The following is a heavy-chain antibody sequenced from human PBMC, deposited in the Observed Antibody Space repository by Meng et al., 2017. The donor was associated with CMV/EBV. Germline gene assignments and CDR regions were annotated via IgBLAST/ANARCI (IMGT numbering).Heavy chain of an antibody. Sequence: GSLRLSCTVSGGSISSYYWGWIRQPPGKGLEWIGYIYYSGSTNYNPSLKSRVTISVDTSKNQFSLKLSSVTAADTAVYYCARDPIAARPGGYYYYGMDVWGQGTTVTVSS. D-gene: IGHD6-6*01. CDR1: GGSISSYY. CDR2: IYYSGST. V-gene: IGHV4-59*01. CDR3: ARDPIAARPGGYYYYGMDV. J-gene: IGHJ6*02.